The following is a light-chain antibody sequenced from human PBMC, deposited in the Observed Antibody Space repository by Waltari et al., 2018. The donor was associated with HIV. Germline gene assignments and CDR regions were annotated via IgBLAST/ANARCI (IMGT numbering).Light chain of an antibody. CDR1: QGISSY. V-gene: IGKV1-9*01. CDR3: QQLNSNPLT. CDR2: AAS. Sequence: DIQLTQSPSFLSASVGDRVTITCRASQGISSYLAWYQQKPKKAPKLLIYAASTLQSGVPSRFSGSGSGTEFTLTISSLQPEDFATYYCQQLNSNPLTFGPGTKVDIK. J-gene: IGKJ3*01.